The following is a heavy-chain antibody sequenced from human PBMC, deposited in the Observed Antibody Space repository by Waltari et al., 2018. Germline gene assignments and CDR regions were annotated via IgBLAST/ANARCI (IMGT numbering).Heavy chain of an antibody. D-gene: IGHD3-9*01. J-gene: IGHJ4*02. CDR2: INVDGGYI. CDR3: ARKGGTGYPYGPFYYDH. CDR1: GFSFGDYW. V-gene: IGHV3-74*01. Sequence: LVESGGGLVQPGGSLRLSCAASGFSFGDYWMHWVRQVPGRGLEWVSRINVDGGYISYADSVRGRFTISRDNAESTVYLHLNNLRVDDTAVYFCARKGGTGYPYGPFYYDHWGQGTLVNVSS.